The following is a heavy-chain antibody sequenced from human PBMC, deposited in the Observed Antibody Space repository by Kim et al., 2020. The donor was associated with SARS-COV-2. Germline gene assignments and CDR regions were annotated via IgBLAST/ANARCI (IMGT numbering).Heavy chain of an antibody. Sequence: YNPSLKSRVTIAVDTSKNQFSLKLSSVTAADTAVYYCARVSSGWSKRFDPWGQGTLVTVSS. V-gene: IGHV4-59*01. J-gene: IGHJ5*02. D-gene: IGHD6-19*01. CDR3: ARVSSGWSKRFDP.